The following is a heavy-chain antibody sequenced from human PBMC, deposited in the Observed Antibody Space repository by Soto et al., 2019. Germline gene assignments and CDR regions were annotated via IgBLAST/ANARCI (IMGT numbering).Heavy chain of an antibody. Sequence: EVQLVESGGGLVQPGGSLRLSCAASGFTFSNYWMYWVRQAPGKGLVWVSRVNNDGTDTTHADSVKGRFTISRDNAENTLYLQMSSLRAEETAVYYCARGGLQHALDVWGQGSTVTVSS. D-gene: IGHD6-13*01. V-gene: IGHV3-74*03. CDR3: ARGGLQHALDV. CDR1: GFTFSNYW. CDR2: VNNDGTDT. J-gene: IGHJ6*02.